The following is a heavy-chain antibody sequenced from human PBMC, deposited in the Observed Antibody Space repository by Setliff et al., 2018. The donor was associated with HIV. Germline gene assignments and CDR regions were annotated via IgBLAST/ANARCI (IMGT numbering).Heavy chain of an antibody. CDR2: ITPNGGSA. CDR1: GYTFTDYY. J-gene: IGHJ5*02. V-gene: IGHV1-46*01. D-gene: IGHD6-19*01. Sequence: ASVKVSCKASGYTFTDYYIHWVRQAPGQGLQWMGVITPNGGSANYAQKFQGRVTMTSDTSTSTVYMELRNLRSDDTAVYFCTRSSSDWIQVRFDPWGQGTLVTVSS. CDR3: TRSSSDWIQVRFDP.